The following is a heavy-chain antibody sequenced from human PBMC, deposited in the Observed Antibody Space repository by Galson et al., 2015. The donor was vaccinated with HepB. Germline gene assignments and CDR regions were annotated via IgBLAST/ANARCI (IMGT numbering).Heavy chain of an antibody. Sequence: SLRLSCATSGFTFSSSVMAWVRQAPGKGLEWVSSINAVGNTNYADSVKGRFTISRDYSNNVLFLQMTSLRAEDTALYYCAKGVAAAGHHFDYWGQGTLVTVSS. D-gene: IGHD2-2*01. CDR2: INAVGNT. J-gene: IGHJ4*02. CDR1: GFTFSSSV. V-gene: IGHV3-23*01. CDR3: AKGVAAAGHHFDY.